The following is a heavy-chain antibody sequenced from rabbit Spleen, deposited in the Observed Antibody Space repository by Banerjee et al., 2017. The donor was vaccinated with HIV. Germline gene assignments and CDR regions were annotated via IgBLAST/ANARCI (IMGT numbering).Heavy chain of an antibody. V-gene: IGHV1S45*01. J-gene: IGHJ4*01. CDR3: ARDLAGVIGWNFNL. Sequence: QEQLVESGGGLVQPGGSLKLSCKASGFDFSSYGVSWVRQAPGKGLDWIACINTATGKAVYATWAKGRFTISKTSSTTVTLQMTSLTAADTATYFCARDLAGVIGWNFNLWGPGTLVTVS. CDR2: INTATGKA. CDR1: GFDFSSYG. D-gene: IGHD4-1*01.